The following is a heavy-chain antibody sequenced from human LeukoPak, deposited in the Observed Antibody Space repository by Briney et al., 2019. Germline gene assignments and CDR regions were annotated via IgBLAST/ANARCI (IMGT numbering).Heavy chain of an antibody. CDR3: ARSPLYYDILTGYYGYYYGMDV. J-gene: IGHJ6*02. CDR2: MNPNSGNT. D-gene: IGHD3-9*01. V-gene: IGHV1-8*01. CDR1: GYTFTSYD. Sequence: GASVKVSCKASGYTFTSYDINWVRQATGQGLEWMGWMNPNSGNTGYAQKFQGRVTMTRNTSISTAYMELSSLRSEDTAVYYCARSPLYYDILTGYYGYYYGMDVWGQGTTVTVSS.